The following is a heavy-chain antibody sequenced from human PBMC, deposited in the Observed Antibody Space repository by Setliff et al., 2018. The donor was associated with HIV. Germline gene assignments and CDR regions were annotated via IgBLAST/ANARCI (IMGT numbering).Heavy chain of an antibody. Sequence: SETLSLTCTVSGGSISSSSYYWGWIRQPPGKGLEWIGSIYYSGSGYYNPSLKSRVTISVDTSKNQFSLKLSSVTAADTAVYYCARGRRVSSNYYYYYYMDVWGKGTTVTVSS. V-gene: IGHV4-39*07. D-gene: IGHD2-2*01. J-gene: IGHJ6*03. CDR1: GGSISSSSYY. CDR2: IYYSGSG. CDR3: ARGRRVSSNYYYYYYMDV.